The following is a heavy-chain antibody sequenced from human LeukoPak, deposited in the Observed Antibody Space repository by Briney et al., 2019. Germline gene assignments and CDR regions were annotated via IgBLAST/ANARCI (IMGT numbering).Heavy chain of an antibody. V-gene: IGHV3-15*01. CDR2: VKSKTDGGTT. CDR1: GFNFINAW. D-gene: IGHD6-19*01. CDR3: TTSIAVAGYWS. J-gene: IGHJ4*02. Sequence: GGSLRLSCAASGFNFINAWMSWVRQAPGKGLEWVARVKSKTDGGTTDYAAPVKGRFTISRDDSKNTLYLQMNSLKTEDTAVYYCTTSIAVAGYWSWGQGTLVTVSS.